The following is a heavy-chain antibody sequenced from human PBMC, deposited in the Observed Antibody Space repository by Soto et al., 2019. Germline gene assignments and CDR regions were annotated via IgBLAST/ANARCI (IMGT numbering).Heavy chain of an antibody. CDR2: MNPNSGNT. CDR1: GYTFTSYD. J-gene: IGHJ3*02. V-gene: IGHV1-8*01. CDR3: ASHLGVSREPNAFDI. Sequence: QVQLVQSGAEVKKPGASVKVSCKASGYTFTSYDINWVRPATGQGLEWMGWMNPNSGNTGYAQKFQGRVTMTRNTSISTAYMELSSLRSEDTAVYYCASHLGVSREPNAFDIWGQGTMVTVSS. D-gene: IGHD3-3*02.